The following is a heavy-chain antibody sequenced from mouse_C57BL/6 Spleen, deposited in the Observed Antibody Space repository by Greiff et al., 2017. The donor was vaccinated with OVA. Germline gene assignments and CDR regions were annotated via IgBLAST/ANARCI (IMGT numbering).Heavy chain of an antibody. V-gene: IGHV10-1*01. CDR2: IRSKSNNYAT. CDR1: GFSFNTYA. Sequence: DVKLVESGGGLVQPKGSLKLSCAASGFSFNTYAMNWVRQAPGTGLEWVARIRSKSNNYATYYADSVKDRFTISRDDSESMLYLQMNNLKTEDTAMYYCVRDYGSFYWYFDVWGTGTTVTVSS. CDR3: VRDYGSFYWYFDV. D-gene: IGHD1-1*01. J-gene: IGHJ1*03.